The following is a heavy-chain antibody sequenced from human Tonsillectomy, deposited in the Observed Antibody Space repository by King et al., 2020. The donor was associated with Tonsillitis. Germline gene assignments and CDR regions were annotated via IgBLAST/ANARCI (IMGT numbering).Heavy chain of an antibody. D-gene: IGHD5-18*01. CDR1: GYTFTSYY. CDR3: ARDRAIQLSFGPDY. CDR2: INPSDGSR. Sequence: QLVQSGAEVKKPGASVKVSCRASGYTFTSYYIHWVRQAPGQGLEWMGVINPSDGSRSYAQKFLGRVTMTRDTSTSTLYMHLSGLRSEDTAVYYCARDRAIQLSFGPDYWGQGTLVTVSS. V-gene: IGHV1-46*03. J-gene: IGHJ4*02.